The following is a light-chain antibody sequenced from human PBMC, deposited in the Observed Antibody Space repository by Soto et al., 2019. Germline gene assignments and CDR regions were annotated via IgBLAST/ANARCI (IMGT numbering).Light chain of an antibody. J-gene: IGLJ2*01. CDR2: RND. CDR1: SSNIGSNY. V-gene: IGLV1-47*01. Sequence: QSVLSQPPSASGTPGQRVTISCSGSSSNIGSNYVYWYQQFPGSAPKLLIYRNDQRPSGVPDRFSGSKSGTSASLAISGPRSEDXADYYCAAWDDSLSAVVFGGGTKLTVL. CDR3: AAWDDSLSAVV.